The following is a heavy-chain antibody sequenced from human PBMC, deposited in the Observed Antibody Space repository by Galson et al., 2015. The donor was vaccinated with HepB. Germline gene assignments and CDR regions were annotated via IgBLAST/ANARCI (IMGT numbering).Heavy chain of an antibody. CDR3: ARELEYYDFWSGSSPYNWFDP. J-gene: IGHJ5*01. V-gene: IGHV3-74*01. CDR1: GFTFSSYW. Sequence: SLRLSCAASGFTFSSYWMHWVRQAPGKGLVWVSRINSDGSSTSYADSVKGRFTISRDNAKNTLYLQMNSLRAEDTAVYYCARELEYYDFWSGSSPYNWFDPWGQGTTVTVSS. D-gene: IGHD3-3*01. CDR2: INSDGSST.